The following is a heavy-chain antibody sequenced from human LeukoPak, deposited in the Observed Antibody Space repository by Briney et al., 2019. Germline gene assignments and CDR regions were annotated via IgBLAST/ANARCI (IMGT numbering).Heavy chain of an antibody. J-gene: IGHJ4*02. V-gene: IGHV1-69*06. Sequence: ASVKVSCKASGYTFTGYYMHWVRQAPGQGLEWMGGIIPIFGTANYAQKSQGRVTITADKSTSTAYMELSRLRSDDTAMYYCARDNYYDSSGYPYYFDYWGQGTLVTVSS. CDR3: ARDNYYDSSGYPYYFDY. D-gene: IGHD3-22*01. CDR1: GYTFTGYY. CDR2: IIPIFGTA.